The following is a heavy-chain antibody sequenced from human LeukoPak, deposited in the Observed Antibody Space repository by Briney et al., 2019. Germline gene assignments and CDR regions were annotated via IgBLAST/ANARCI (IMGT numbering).Heavy chain of an antibody. D-gene: IGHD3-3*01. J-gene: IGHJ6*02. CDR1: GFTLTSYE. V-gene: IGHV3-48*03. CDR3: ARDPRGSGGGYYGMDV. Sequence: SGGSLRLACAASGFTLTSYEMNWVRQAPGKWLEWVSYISPSGSTIYYAQSVKGRFTISRDNAKNSLYLQMNSLRAEDTAVYYCARDPRGSGGGYYGMDVWGQGTTVTVSS. CDR2: ISPSGSTI.